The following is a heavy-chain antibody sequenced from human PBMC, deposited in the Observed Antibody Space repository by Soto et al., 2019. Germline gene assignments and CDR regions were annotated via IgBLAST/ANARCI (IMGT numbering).Heavy chain of an antibody. J-gene: IGHJ6*02. CDR2: INAGNGNT. CDR3: ARDFTDYYYYGMDV. V-gene: IGHV1-3*01. CDR1: GYTFTSYA. D-gene: IGHD3-16*01. Sequence: GASVKVSCKASGYTFTSYAMHWVRQAPGQRLEWMGWINAGNGNTKYSQKFQGRVTITRDTSASTAYMELSSLRSEDTAVYYCARDFTDYYYYGMDVRGQGTTVTVSS.